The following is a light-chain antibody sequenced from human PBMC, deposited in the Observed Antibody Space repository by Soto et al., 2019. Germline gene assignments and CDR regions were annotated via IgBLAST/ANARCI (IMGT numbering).Light chain of an antibody. CDR3: CSYAGTYPWV. J-gene: IGLJ3*02. CDR1: SSDVGGYNY. V-gene: IGLV2-11*01. Sequence: QSVLTQPRSVSGSPGQSVTISCTGTSSDVGGYNYVSYYWYQQHPGKAPKLMIYDVSKRPSGVPDRFSGSKSGDTASLTISGLQTEDEADYYCCSYAGTYPWVFGGGTKVTVL. CDR2: DVS.